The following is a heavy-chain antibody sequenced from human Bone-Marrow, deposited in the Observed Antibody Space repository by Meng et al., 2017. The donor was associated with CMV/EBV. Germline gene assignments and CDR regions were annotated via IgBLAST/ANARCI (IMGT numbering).Heavy chain of an antibody. Sequence: GESLKISCAASGFTVSSNYMSWVRQAPGKGLEWVAFIRYDGSNKYYADSVKGRFTISRDNSKNTLYMQMNSLRAEDTAVYYCAKDGDFWCGYPRGMDVWGQGTTVTVSS. CDR3: AKDGDFWCGYPRGMDV. J-gene: IGHJ6*02. D-gene: IGHD3-3*01. V-gene: IGHV3-30*02. CDR1: GFTVSSNY. CDR2: IRYDGSNK.